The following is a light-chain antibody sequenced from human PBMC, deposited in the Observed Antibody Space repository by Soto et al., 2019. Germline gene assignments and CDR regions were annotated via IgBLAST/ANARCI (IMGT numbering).Light chain of an antibody. J-gene: IGLJ1*01. V-gene: IGLV2-8*01. CDR3: TSYAGSNNFDV. CDR1: SSDVGGYNY. CDR2: EVN. Sequence: QSALTQPPSASGSPGQSVTISCTGTSSDVGGYNYVSWYQQHPGKAPKLMIYEVNKRPSGVPDRFSGSKSGNTASLTVSGLQAEDEADYYCTSYAGSNNFDVFGTGTQLTVL.